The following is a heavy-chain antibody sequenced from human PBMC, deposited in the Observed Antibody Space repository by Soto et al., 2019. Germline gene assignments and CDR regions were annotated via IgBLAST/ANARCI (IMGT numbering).Heavy chain of an antibody. V-gene: IGHV3-23*01. CDR2: ISGRSDET. Sequence: PGGSLRLSCVASGFPLSVFAMGWVRLAPGKGLEWVWSISGRSDETSNADAVTGQFTISSDNSKSTLFLQMNSLRAENTALDDCARDAGYSATSSARFDYWGQGILVTVSS. CDR3: ARDAGYSATSSARFDY. CDR1: GFPLSVFA. D-gene: IGHD5-12*01. J-gene: IGHJ4*02.